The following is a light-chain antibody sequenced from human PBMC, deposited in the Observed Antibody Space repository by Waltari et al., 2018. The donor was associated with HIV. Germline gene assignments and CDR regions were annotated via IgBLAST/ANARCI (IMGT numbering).Light chain of an antibody. Sequence: NFMLTQPHSVSESPGKTVTISCHRSSGSIASNHVQWYQQRPGSAPTPVIYEAYQRPAGVPDRFSGSTYSSSNSDSLTISELKTEDEADYSCQSYDSTNPCIFGTGTRVTVL. V-gene: IGLV6-57*03. CDR1: SGSIASNH. CDR3: QSYDSTNPCI. CDR2: EAY. J-gene: IGLJ1*01.